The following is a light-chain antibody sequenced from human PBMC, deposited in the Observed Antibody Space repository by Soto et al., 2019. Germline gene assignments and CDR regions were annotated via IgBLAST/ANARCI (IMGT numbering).Light chain of an antibody. CDR1: QSVTSNY. J-gene: IGKJ3*01. CDR2: RAS. V-gene: IGKV3-20*01. CDR3: QQYGSEPFT. Sequence: EIVLTQSPGTLSLSPGESSTLSCMASQSVTSNYLAWYQQRPGQAPSLLIYRASTRFRGVPERFSGSGSGTDFTLTISTLEPEDFVLYYCQQYGSEPFTFGPGTKVDIK.